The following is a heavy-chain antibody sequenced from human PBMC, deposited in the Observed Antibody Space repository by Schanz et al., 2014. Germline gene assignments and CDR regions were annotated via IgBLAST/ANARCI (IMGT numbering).Heavy chain of an antibody. CDR2: ISYSGVT. J-gene: IGHJ4*02. CDR3: ARGVRTFAELSAY. CDR1: GGSIRSYF. D-gene: IGHD3-10*01. V-gene: IGHV4-59*06. Sequence: QVQLQESGPGLLKPSETLSLTCTVSGGSIRSYFWSWIRQPPGKGLEWIGYISYSGVTYYNPSLKSRVTISMHTSKNQFSLKLSSVTAADTAVYYCARGVRTFAELSAYWGQGTLVTVSS.